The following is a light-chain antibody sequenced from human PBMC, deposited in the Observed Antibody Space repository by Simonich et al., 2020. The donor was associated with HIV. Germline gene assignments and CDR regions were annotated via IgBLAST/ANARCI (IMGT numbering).Light chain of an antibody. CDR1: QSLLHTDGKTY. CDR2: DVS. CDR3: MQSIQLPLT. V-gene: IGKV2D-29*02. J-gene: IGKJ4*01. Sequence: DIVMTQTPLSLSVTPGQPASISCKSSQSLLHTDGKTYFYWYLQKPGQSPQLLIYDVSNRFSGVPDRFSGSGSGTDFTLKISRVEAEDVGVYYCMQSIQLPLTFGGGTKVEIK.